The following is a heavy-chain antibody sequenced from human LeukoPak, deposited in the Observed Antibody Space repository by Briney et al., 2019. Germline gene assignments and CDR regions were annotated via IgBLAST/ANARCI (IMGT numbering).Heavy chain of an antibody. CDR3: ARAGFKAAAGTDY. V-gene: IGHV1-2*02. Sequence: ASVKVSCKASGYTFTGYYMHWVRQAPGQGPEWMGWINPNSGGTNYAQKFQGRVTMTRDTSISTAYMELSRLRSDDTAVYYCARAGFKAAAGTDYWGQGTLVTVSS. D-gene: IGHD6-13*01. J-gene: IGHJ4*02. CDR1: GYTFTGYY. CDR2: INPNSGGT.